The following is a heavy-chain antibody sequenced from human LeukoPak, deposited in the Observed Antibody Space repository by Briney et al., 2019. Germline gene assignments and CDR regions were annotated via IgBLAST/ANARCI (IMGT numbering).Heavy chain of an antibody. CDR2: IYYSGST. CDR3: ARDRKYYYHMDV. CDR1: GGSISSYY. Sequence: SETLSLTCTVSGGSISSYYWSWIRQPPGKGLEWIGYIYYSGSTYYNPSLKSRVTISVDTSKNQFSLKLSSLTAADTAVYYCARDRKYYYHMDVWGKGTTVTVSS. D-gene: IGHD1-14*01. J-gene: IGHJ6*03. V-gene: IGHV4-59*12.